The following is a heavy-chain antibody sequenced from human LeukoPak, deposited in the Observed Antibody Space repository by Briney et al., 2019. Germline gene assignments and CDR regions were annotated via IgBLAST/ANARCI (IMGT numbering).Heavy chain of an antibody. V-gene: IGHV3-7*01. D-gene: IGHD3-10*01. CDR3: AKVAYYYYGSETYYFFEH. CDR1: GFTFTTYW. CDR2: IKQDGTEK. J-gene: IGHJ4*02. Sequence: PGGSLRLSCAASGFTFTTYWMSWVRQAPGEGLEWVANIKQDGTEKYYVDSVKGRFTISRDNAKNSLYLHMNSLRVEDTAVYYCAKVAYYYYGSETYYFFEHWGQGTPVTASS.